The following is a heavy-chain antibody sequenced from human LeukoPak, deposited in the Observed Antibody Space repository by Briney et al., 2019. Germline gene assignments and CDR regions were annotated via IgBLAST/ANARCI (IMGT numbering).Heavy chain of an antibody. Sequence: ASVKVSCKAVGYTFTGYYMHWVRQAPGEGLEWMGWINPNTGATKYAQKFQGRVTMTRDTSIFTAYMEVSRLRSDDTAVYYCARGFLAYFDSSGCYYDYWGQGTLVTVSS. CDR1: GYTFTGYY. V-gene: IGHV1-2*02. CDR2: INPNTGAT. D-gene: IGHD3-22*01. J-gene: IGHJ4*02. CDR3: ARGFLAYFDSSGCYYDY.